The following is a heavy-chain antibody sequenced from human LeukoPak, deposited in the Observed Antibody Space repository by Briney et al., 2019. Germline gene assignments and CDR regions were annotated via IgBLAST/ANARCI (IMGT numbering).Heavy chain of an antibody. CDR1: GGSFSGYY. J-gene: IGHJ6*02. Sequence: PSETLSLTCAVYGGSFSGYYWSWIRQPPGKGLEWIGEINHSGSTNYNQSLKSRVTISVDTSKNQFSLKLSSVTAADTAVYYCARSAVIVATNPYYYYGMDVWGQGTTVTVSS. CDR3: ARSAVIVATNPYYYYGMDV. D-gene: IGHD5-12*01. V-gene: IGHV4-34*01. CDR2: INHSGST.